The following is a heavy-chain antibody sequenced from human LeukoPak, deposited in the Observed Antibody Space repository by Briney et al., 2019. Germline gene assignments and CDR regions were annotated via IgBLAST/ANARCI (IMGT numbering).Heavy chain of an antibody. D-gene: IGHD3-22*01. V-gene: IGHV3-30*02. CDR1: GFTFSSYG. Sequence: GGSLRLSCAASGFTFSSYGMHWVRQAPGKGLEWVAFIRYDGSNKYYADSVKGRFTISRDNSKNTLYLQMNSLRAEDTAVYYCAKGGYYYDSSGYDAYYYYYYYMDVWGKGTTVTVS. CDR2: IRYDGSNK. J-gene: IGHJ6*03. CDR3: AKGGYYYDSSGYDAYYYYYYYMDV.